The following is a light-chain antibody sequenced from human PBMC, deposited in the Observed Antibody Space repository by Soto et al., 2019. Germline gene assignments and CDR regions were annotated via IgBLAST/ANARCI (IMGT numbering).Light chain of an antibody. CDR3: AAWDDSLSVFYV. CDR2: RNS. CDR1: SSNIGSNY. V-gene: IGLV1-47*01. Sequence: QSVLTQPPSASGTPGQRVTISCSGSSSNIGSNYVYWYQQLPGTAPKLLIYRNSQRPSGVPDRFSGSKSGTSASLAISGLRSEDEADYYCAAWDDSLSVFYVFGTGTKVTV. J-gene: IGLJ1*01.